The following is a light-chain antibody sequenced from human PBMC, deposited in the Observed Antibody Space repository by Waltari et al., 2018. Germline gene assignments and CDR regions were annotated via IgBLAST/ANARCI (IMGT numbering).Light chain of an antibody. Sequence: QSVLTQPPSASGTPRQRVNIARSGSSSHIGNNYVQWYQQLPGTAPKLLIYRNYPPPSGVPDRFPGSQSGPSASLAISGLRSEGEADYYCAGWDDSLSGWVFGGGTKLTVL. CDR2: RNY. CDR1: SSHIGNNY. CDR3: AGWDDSLSGWV. J-gene: IGLJ3*02. V-gene: IGLV1-47*01.